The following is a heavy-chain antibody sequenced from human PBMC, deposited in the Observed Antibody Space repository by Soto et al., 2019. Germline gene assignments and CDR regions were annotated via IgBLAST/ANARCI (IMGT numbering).Heavy chain of an antibody. J-gene: IGHJ4*02. CDR3: ARKVLRFLEWSPKQNYFDY. CDR1: GGSISSSSYY. Sequence: SETLSLTCTVSGGSISSSSYYWGWIRQPPGKGLEWIGSIYYSGSTYYNPSLKSRVTISVDTSKNQFSLKLSSVTAADTAVYYCARKVLRFLEWSPKQNYFDYWGQGTLVTVSS. V-gene: IGHV4-39*01. CDR2: IYYSGST. D-gene: IGHD3-3*01.